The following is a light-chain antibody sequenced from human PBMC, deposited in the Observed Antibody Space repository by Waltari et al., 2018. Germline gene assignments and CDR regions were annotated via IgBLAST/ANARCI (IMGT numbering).Light chain of an antibody. J-gene: IGLJ1*01. CDR1: TNYLGNYDL. CDR3: CSYAGRGTYV. CDR2: EVI. Sequence: QSALTQPASVSGTPGQSITISCPGTTNYLGNYDLVSWYQQHPGKAPKLLIFEVIKRPSGVSSRFSGSKSGNTASLTISGLQAEDEADYYCCSYAGRGTYVFGSGTKVTVL. V-gene: IGLV2-23*02.